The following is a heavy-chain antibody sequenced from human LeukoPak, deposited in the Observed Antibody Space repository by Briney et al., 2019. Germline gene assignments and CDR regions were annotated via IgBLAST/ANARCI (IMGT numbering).Heavy chain of an antibody. V-gene: IGHV4-30-4*01. Sequence: SQTLSLTCTVSGGSISSGGYYWSWIRQPPGKGLEWIGYIYYSGSTYYNPSLKSRVTISVDTSKNQFSLKLSSVTAADTAVYYCARVYSSSFIFDYWGQGTLVTVSS. J-gene: IGHJ4*02. CDR1: GGSISSGGYY. CDR3: ARVYSSSFIFDY. D-gene: IGHD6-13*01. CDR2: IYYSGST.